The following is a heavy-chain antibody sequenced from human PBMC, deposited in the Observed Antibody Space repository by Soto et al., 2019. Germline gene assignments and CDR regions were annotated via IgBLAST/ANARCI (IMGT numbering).Heavy chain of an antibody. CDR2: ISSSSSTI. D-gene: IGHD3-22*01. CDR1: GFTFSSYS. Sequence: EVQLVESGGGLVQPGGSLRLSCAASGFTFSSYSMNWVRQAPGKGLEWVSYISSSSSTIYYADSVKGRFTISRDNAKNTLYLPMNSLRDEDTAVYYCATETAYYYDSSGYYYNREYFQHWGQGTLGTVSS. CDR3: ATETAYYYDSSGYYYNREYFQH. V-gene: IGHV3-48*02. J-gene: IGHJ1*01.